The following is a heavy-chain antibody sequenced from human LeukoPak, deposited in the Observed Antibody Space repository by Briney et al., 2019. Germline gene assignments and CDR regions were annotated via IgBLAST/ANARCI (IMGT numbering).Heavy chain of an antibody. CDR1: GFSFDTYA. D-gene: IGHD2-21*02. CDR2: ISDTGRKR. J-gene: IGHJ4*02. V-gene: IGHV3-23*01. CDR3: AKDHDNGDYYYYFDS. Sequence: GGSLRLSCVASGFSFDTYAMSWVRQPPGKGLDGVSGISDTGRKRHYTDSVKGRFTISRDNSKNTLHLQMNSLRAEDTALYFCAKDHDNGDYYYYFDSWGQGTLVTVSS.